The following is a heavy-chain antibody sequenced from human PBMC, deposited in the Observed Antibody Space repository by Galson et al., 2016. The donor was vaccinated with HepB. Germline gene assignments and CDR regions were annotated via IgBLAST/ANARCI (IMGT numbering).Heavy chain of an antibody. Sequence: SETLSLTCKVSGGSISSYSYYWGWIRQPPGRGLEWIGSVFSGGSTSSNPSLGSRVTISVDTSSNHFSLRLTSVTAADTAVYYCARGAYGGWGQGTLVTVSS. CDR1: GGSISSYSYY. D-gene: IGHD3-16*01. J-gene: IGHJ4*02. CDR2: VFSGGST. V-gene: IGHV4-39*02. CDR3: ARGAYGG.